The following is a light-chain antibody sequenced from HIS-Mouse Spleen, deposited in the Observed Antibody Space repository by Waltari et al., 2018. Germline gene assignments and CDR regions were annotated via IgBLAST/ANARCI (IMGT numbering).Light chain of an antibody. Sequence: QSVLTQPPSASGTPGQRVTISCSGSSSNIGSNYVYCYQQLPGTAPKLLINRNNQRPSGVPDRFSGSKSGTSASLAISGLRSEDEADYYCAAWDDSLSGPVFGGGTKLTVL. CDR2: RNN. CDR1: SSNIGSNY. J-gene: IGLJ3*02. V-gene: IGLV1-47*01. CDR3: AAWDDSLSGPV.